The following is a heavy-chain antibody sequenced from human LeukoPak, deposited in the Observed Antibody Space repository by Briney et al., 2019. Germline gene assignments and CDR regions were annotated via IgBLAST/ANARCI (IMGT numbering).Heavy chain of an antibody. D-gene: IGHD3-10*01. Sequence: GGSLRLSCAASGFTFSSYAMSWVRQAPGKGLEWVPAISGSGGSTYYADSVKGRFTISRDNSKNTLYLQMNSLRAEDTAVYYCAKDMVRGVKPSFDPWGQGTLVTVSS. CDR3: AKDMVRGVKPSFDP. V-gene: IGHV3-23*01. J-gene: IGHJ5*02. CDR2: ISGSGGST. CDR1: GFTFSSYA.